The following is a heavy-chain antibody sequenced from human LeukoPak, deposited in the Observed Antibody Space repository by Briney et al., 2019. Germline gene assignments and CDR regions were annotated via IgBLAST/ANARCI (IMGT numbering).Heavy chain of an antibody. CDR2: ISAYNGNT. CDR3: ARERDYYDSSGYPLEAFDI. V-gene: IGHV1-18*01. Sequence: VASVKVSCKASGYTFTSYGISWVRQAPGQGLEWMGWISAYNGNTNYAQKLQGRVTMTTDTSTSTAYMELRSLRSDDTAVYYCARERDYYDSSGYPLEAFDIWGQGTMVTVSS. CDR1: GYTFTSYG. D-gene: IGHD3-22*01. J-gene: IGHJ3*02.